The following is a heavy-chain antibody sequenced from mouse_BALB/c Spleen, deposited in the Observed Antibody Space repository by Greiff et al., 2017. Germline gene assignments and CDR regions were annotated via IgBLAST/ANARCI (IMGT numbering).Heavy chain of an antibody. CDR2: IWGDGST. Sequence: VQLQQSGPGLVAPSQSLSITCTVSGFSLTGYGVNWVRQPPGKGLEWLGMIWGDGSTDYNSALKSRLSISKDNSKSQVFLKMNSLQTDDTARYYCARDYYGSSYEGYFDVWGAGTTVTVSS. CDR3: ARDYYGSSYEGYFDV. CDR1: GFSLTGYG. J-gene: IGHJ1*01. D-gene: IGHD1-1*01. V-gene: IGHV2-6-7*01.